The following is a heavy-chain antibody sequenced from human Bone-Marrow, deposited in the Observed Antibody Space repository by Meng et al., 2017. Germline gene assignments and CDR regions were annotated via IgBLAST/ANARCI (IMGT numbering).Heavy chain of an antibody. V-gene: IGHV1-2*06. J-gene: IGHJ4*02. CDR3: ANWNDGLLNY. D-gene: IGHD1-1*01. CDR2: MNPNSGGT. CDR1: GYHFPDFG. Sequence: QVLLLWFAAEVKKHGAQVKVSCKPSGYHFPDFGIPWVGHAPGQGLEWVGRMNPNSGGTNYAQKFQGRVTMTRDTSISTAYMELSRLRSDDTAVYYCANWNDGLLNYWGQGTLVTVSS.